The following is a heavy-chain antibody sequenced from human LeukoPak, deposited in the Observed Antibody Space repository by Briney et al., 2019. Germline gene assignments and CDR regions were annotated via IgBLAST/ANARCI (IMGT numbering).Heavy chain of an antibody. CDR1: GFTFNDYY. J-gene: IGHJ6*03. V-gene: IGHV3-11*01. CDR3: ARERSGSVSGSVYYYNFMDV. Sequence: PGGSLRLSCAASGFTFNDYYMSWIRQAPGKGLEWVSYISGSGNIIYYAGSVKGRFTISRDNAKTSVYLQMNSLRAEDTAVYFCARERSGSVSGSVYYYNFMDVWGKGTTVTISS. CDR2: ISGSGNII. D-gene: IGHD6-19*01.